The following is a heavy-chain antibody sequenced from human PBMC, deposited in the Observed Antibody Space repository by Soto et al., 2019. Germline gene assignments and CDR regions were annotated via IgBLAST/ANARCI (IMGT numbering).Heavy chain of an antibody. V-gene: IGHV3-9*01. CDR3: ARTTWGYGEPLDS. CDR2: ISWNSDST. D-gene: IGHD4-17*01. Sequence: EVHLVESGGGVAQPGRSLRLSCATSGFTFDDYAMHWVRQAPGKGLEWVSGISWNSDSTGYADSVKDRFTISRDNAKKSLFLQMNSLRSEDTAFYFCARTTWGYGEPLDSWGQGTLVTVSS. CDR1: GFTFDDYA. J-gene: IGHJ4*02.